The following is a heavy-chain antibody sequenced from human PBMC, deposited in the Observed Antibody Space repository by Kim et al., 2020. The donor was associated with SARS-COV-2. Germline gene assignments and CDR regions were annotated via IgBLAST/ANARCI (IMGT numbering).Heavy chain of an antibody. CDR3: AKDRVGWEHWFDP. D-gene: IGHD1-26*01. Sequence: GGSLRLSCAASGFTFSSYGMHWVRQAPGKGLEWVAVISYDGSNKYYADSVKGRFTISRDNSKNTLYLQMNSLRAEDTAVYYCAKDRVGWEHWFDPWGQGTLVTVSS. J-gene: IGHJ5*02. V-gene: IGHV3-30*18. CDR2: ISYDGSNK. CDR1: GFTFSSYG.